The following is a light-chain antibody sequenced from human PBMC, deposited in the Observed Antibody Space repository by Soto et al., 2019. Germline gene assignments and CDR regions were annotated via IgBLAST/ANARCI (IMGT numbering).Light chain of an antibody. Sequence: EIVLTQSPGTLSLSPGERATLSCRASQSVSSSYLAWYQQKPGQAPRLLIYGASSRATGIPDRFSGSGSGTHFTLTISRLEPEDFAVYYCQQYGSSPFTFGPGNKVDIK. V-gene: IGKV3-20*01. CDR1: QSVSSSY. J-gene: IGKJ3*01. CDR2: GAS. CDR3: QQYGSSPFT.